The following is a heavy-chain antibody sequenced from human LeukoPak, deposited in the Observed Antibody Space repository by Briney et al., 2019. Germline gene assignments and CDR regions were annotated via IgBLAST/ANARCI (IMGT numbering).Heavy chain of an antibody. CDR1: GFTFSSYE. J-gene: IGHJ4*02. Sequence: GGSMRLSCAASGFTFSSYEMNWVRQAPGKGLEWVSYISSSGSTIYYADSVKGRFTISRDNAKNSLYLQMNSLRAEDTAVYYCARSMITFGGVIGPFDYWGQATMVTVSS. CDR3: ARSMITFGGVIGPFDY. CDR2: ISSSGSTI. D-gene: IGHD3-16*02. V-gene: IGHV3-48*03.